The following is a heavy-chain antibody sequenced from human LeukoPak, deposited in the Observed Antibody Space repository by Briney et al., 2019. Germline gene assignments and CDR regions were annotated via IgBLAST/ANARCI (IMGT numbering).Heavy chain of an antibody. D-gene: IGHD5-12*01. Sequence: PSETLSLTCTVSGGSISSGGYYWSWIRQHPGKGLEWIGYIYYSGSTYYNPSLKSRVTISVDTSKNQFSLKLSSVTAADTAVYYCARVRLVATIFDYWGQGTLVTVSS. V-gene: IGHV4-31*03. CDR1: GGSISSGGYY. CDR3: ARVRLVATIFDY. J-gene: IGHJ4*02. CDR2: IYYSGST.